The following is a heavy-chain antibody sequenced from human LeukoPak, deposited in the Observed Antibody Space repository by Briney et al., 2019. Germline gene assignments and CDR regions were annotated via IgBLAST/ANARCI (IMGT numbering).Heavy chain of an antibody. D-gene: IGHD5-12*01. Sequence: PGGSLRLSXAASGFTFDDYAMHWVRQAPGKGLEWVSSISWNSGRIGYADSVKGRFTISRDNAKNSLYLQMNSLRAEDMALYFCAKDGGYSGYGIDYWGQGTLVTVSS. CDR3: AKDGGYSGYGIDY. J-gene: IGHJ4*02. CDR2: ISWNSGRI. V-gene: IGHV3-9*03. CDR1: GFTFDDYA.